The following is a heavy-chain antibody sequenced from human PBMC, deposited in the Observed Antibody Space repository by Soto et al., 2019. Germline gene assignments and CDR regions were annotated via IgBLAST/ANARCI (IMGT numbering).Heavy chain of an antibody. V-gene: IGHV5-10-1*01. CDR1: GYSFTNYW. D-gene: IGHD3-22*01. CDR3: ARHDSSGYYYADGFD. Sequence: PGESLKISCKGSGYSFTNYWISWVRQMPGKGLEWMGRIDPSDSYTNYSPSFQGHVTISADMSISTAYLQWSSLEASDTAMYYCARHDSSGYYYADGFDWGQGTLVTVSS. J-gene: IGHJ4*02. CDR2: IDPSDSYT.